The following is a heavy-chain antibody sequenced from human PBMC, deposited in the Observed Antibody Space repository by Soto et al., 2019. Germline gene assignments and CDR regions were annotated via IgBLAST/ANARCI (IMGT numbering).Heavy chain of an antibody. V-gene: IGHV1-46*01. CDR3: ARGGYCGGDRYPSTFDY. D-gene: IGHD2-21*02. CDR1: GYTFTSYY. J-gene: IGHJ4*02. Sequence: GASVKVSCKASGYTFTSYYMHWVRQAPGQGLEWMGIINPSGGSTSYAQKFQGRVTMTRDTSTSTVYMELSSLRSEDTAVYYCARGGYCGGDRYPSTFDYWGQGTLVTVSP. CDR2: INPSGGST.